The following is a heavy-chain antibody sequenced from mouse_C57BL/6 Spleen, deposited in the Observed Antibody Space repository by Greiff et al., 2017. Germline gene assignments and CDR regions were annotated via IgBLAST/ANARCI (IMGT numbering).Heavy chain of an antibody. D-gene: IGHD3-2*02. CDR3: ARAAQATDYYAMDY. CDR2: IYPGSGNT. V-gene: IGHV1-76*01. Sequence: QVHVKQSGAELVRPGASVKLSCKASGYTFTDYYINWVKQRPGQGLEWIARIYPGSGNTYYNEKFKGKATLTAEKSSSTAYMQLSSLTSEDSAVYFCARAAQATDYYAMDYWGQGTSVTVSS. CDR1: GYTFTDYY. J-gene: IGHJ4*01.